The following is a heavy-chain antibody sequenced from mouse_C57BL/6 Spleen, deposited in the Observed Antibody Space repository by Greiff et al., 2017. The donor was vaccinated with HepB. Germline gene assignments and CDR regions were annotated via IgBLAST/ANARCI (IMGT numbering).Heavy chain of an antibody. J-gene: IGHJ2*01. CDR2: ISYDGSN. Sequence: EVKLQESGPGLVKPSQSLSLTCSVTGYSITSGYYWNWIRQFPGNKLEWMGYISYDGSNNYNPSLKNRISITRDTSKNQFFLKLNSVTTEDTATYYCARDRKLGTFDYWGQGTTLTVSS. V-gene: IGHV3-6*01. D-gene: IGHD4-1*01. CDR3: ARDRKLGTFDY. CDR1: GYSITSGYY.